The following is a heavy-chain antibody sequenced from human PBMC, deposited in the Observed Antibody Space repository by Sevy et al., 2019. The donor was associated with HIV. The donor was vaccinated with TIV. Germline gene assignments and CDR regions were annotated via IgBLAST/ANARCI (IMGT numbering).Heavy chain of an antibody. V-gene: IGHV3-23*01. D-gene: IGHD3-16*01. J-gene: IGHJ4*02. CDR1: GFTFPINA. Sequence: GGSLRLSCAASGFTFPINAVGWVRQAPGKGLEWVSLISGSGSSTYYADSVKGRFTISRDNSKNTLYLQMHSLRAEDTAVYYCAKCVYAYAYFFDYWGQGTLVTVSS. CDR2: ISGSGSST. CDR3: AKCVYAYAYFFDY.